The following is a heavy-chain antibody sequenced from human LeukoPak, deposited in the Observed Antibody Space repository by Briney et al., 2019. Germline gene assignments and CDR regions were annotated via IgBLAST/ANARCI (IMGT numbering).Heavy chain of an antibody. CDR2: ISSSSRTI. CDR3: ARVSGSPIIFDS. V-gene: IGHV3-48*02. Sequence: GGSLRLSCAASGFTFSTYSMCWVRQAPGKGLEWISYISSSSRTIYYADSVKGRFTISRDNAKNSLFLLMNSLIDKDTAVYYCARVSGSPIIFDSWGQGTLVTVSS. CDR1: GFTFSTYS. J-gene: IGHJ4*02. D-gene: IGHD1-26*01.